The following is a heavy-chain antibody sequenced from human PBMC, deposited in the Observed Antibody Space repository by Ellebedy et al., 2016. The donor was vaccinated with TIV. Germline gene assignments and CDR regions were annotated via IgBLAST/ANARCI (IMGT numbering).Heavy chain of an antibody. CDR2: INRDSDNI. V-gene: IGHV3-48*01. CDR3: ARDPGFGVWNGLQF. Sequence: GESLKISCAASGFTFSTYAMTWVRQAPGRGLEWVSYINRDSDNIKYADSVRGRFTVSRDNSKNTLYLQMNSLRAEDTAVYYCARDPGFGVWNGLQFWGQGTLVTVSS. D-gene: IGHD3-3*01. CDR1: GFTFSTYA. J-gene: IGHJ4*02.